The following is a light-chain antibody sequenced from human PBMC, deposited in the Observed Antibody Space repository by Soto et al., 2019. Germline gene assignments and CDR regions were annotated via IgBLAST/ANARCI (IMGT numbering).Light chain of an antibody. Sequence: EIVLTQSPGTLSLSPGERATLSCRASQTVLNNYLTWYQQKPGQAPRRLIFGASFRATGIPDRFSGSGSGTDFTLTISRLEAEDSAVYYCQHYGSSPPYTFGQGTKLKIK. CDR1: QTVLNNY. J-gene: IGKJ2*01. V-gene: IGKV3-20*01. CDR3: QHYGSSPPYT. CDR2: GAS.